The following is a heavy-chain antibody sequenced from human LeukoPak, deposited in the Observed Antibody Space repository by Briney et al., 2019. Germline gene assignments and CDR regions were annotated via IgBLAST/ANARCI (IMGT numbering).Heavy chain of an antibody. J-gene: IGHJ4*02. Sequence: SETLSLTCAVYGGSFSGYYWSWIRQPPGKGLEWIGEINHSGSTNYNPSLKSRVTISVDTSKNQFSLKLSSVTAADTAVYYCARHTTGYYDILTGYYRAFDYWGQGTLVTVSS. CDR2: INHSGST. CDR3: ARHTTGYYDILTGYYRAFDY. CDR1: GGSFSGYY. V-gene: IGHV4-34*01. D-gene: IGHD3-9*01.